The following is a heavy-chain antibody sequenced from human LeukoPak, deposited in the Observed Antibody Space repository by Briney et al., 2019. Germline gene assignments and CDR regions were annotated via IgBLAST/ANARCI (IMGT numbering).Heavy chain of an antibody. CDR1: GFTFSNYG. CDR2: IGYDGSNK. D-gene: IGHD3-22*01. CDR3: ARDFRFGSSGYYFPWGY. V-gene: IGHV3-30*02. J-gene: IGHJ4*02. Sequence: PGGSLRLSCAASGFTFSNYGMHWVRQAPGKGLEWVAFIGYDGSNKYYADSVKGRFTISRDNSKNTLYLQMNSLRAEDTAVYYCARDFRFGSSGYYFPWGYWGQGTLVTVSS.